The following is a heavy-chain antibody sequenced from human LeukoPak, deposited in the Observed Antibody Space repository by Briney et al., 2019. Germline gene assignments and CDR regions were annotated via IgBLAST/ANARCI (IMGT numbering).Heavy chain of an antibody. CDR2: IWHDGSNE. CDR3: AKDDRGGWSGYFDS. CDR1: GFTFSSCG. Sequence: GRSLRLSCVASGFTFSSCGMHWVRQAPGKGLEWVAVIWHDGSNEFYVDSVKGRFSISRDDSKNTLHLQMNSLRAEDTALYYCAKDDRGGWSGYFDSWGQGTLVTVSS. J-gene: IGHJ4*02. D-gene: IGHD6-19*01. V-gene: IGHV3-33*06.